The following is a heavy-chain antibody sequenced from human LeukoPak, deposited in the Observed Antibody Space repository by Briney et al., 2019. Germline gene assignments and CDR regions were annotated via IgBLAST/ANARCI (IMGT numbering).Heavy chain of an antibody. V-gene: IGHV4-59*01. Sequence: SETLSLTCTVSGGSISSYYWSWFRQPPGKGLEWIGYIYYSGSTNYNPSLKSRDPISVDTSKNQFSLKLSSVTAADTGVYYCARGPDFGHYFDYWGQGTLVTVSS. CDR1: GGSISSYY. CDR3: ARGPDFGHYFDY. CDR2: IYYSGST. J-gene: IGHJ4*02. D-gene: IGHD3-3*01.